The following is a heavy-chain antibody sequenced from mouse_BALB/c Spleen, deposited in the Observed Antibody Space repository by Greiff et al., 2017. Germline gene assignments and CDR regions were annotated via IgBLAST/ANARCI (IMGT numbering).Heavy chain of an antibody. V-gene: IGHV5-6*01. CDR1: GFTFSSYG. Sequence: DVQLVESGGDLVKPGGSLKLSCAASGFTFSSYGMSWVRQTPDKRLEWVATISSGGSYTYYPDSVKGRFTISRDNAKNTLYLQMSSLKSEDTAMYYCARLLLRYFDVWGAGTTVTVSS. CDR3: ARLLLRYFDV. D-gene: IGHD2-10*01. J-gene: IGHJ1*01. CDR2: ISSGGSYT.